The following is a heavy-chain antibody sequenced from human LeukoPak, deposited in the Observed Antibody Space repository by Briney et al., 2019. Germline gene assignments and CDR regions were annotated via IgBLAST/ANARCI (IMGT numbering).Heavy chain of an antibody. V-gene: IGHV3-21*04. J-gene: IGHJ4*02. CDR3: AKALGSHRSFDY. CDR1: GFTFSSYS. D-gene: IGHD1-26*01. Sequence: PGGSLRLSCAASGFTFSSYSMNWVRQAPGKGLEWVSSISSSSSYIYYADSVKGRFTISRDNAKNSLYLQMNSLRAEDTALYYCAKALGSHRSFDYWGQGTLVTVSS. CDR2: ISSSSSYI.